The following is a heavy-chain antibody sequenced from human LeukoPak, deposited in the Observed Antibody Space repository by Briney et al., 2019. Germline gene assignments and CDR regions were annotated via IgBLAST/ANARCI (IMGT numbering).Heavy chain of an antibody. Sequence: PSQTLSLTCTVSGGSISSGGYYWSWIRQHPGKGLEWIGYIYYSGSTYYNPSLKSRVTISVDTSKNQFSLKLSSVTAADTALYYCAREVEGGSPWYYFDYWGQGTLVTVSS. CDR3: AREVEGGSPWYYFDY. CDR1: GGSISSGGYY. CDR2: IYYSGST. J-gene: IGHJ4*02. V-gene: IGHV4-31*03. D-gene: IGHD1-26*01.